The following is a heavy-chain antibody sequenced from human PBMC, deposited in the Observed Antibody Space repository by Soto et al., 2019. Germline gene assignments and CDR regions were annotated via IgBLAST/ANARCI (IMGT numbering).Heavy chain of an antibody. D-gene: IGHD3-22*01. V-gene: IGHV1-69*13. Sequence: SGKVSLKASGGTFSSYAISLVRQAPGQGLEWMGGIIPIFGTSNYAQKFHGRVTITADESTSTAYMELSSLRSEDTAVYYCARGPNYYDSSGYYTAPFDYWGQGTMVTVSS. J-gene: IGHJ4*02. CDR3: ARGPNYYDSSGYYTAPFDY. CDR2: IIPIFGTS. CDR1: GGTFSSYA.